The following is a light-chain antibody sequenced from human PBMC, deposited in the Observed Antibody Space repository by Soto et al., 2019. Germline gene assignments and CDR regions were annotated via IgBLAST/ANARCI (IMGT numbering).Light chain of an antibody. CDR2: GNN. Sequence: QSVLTQPPSVSGAPGQRVTISCTGSSSNIGAGYDVNWYQQLPGTAPKLLIYGNNNRPSGVPDRFSGSKSGTSASLAITGLQAEDEADYYCQSYDSSLSGSNWVFGGGTKLTVL. CDR3: QSYDSSLSGSNWV. V-gene: IGLV1-40*01. CDR1: SSNIGAGYD. J-gene: IGLJ3*02.